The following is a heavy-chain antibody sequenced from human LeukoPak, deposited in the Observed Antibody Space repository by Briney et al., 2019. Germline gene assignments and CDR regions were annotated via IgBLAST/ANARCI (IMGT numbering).Heavy chain of an antibody. Sequence: PGGSLRLSCAASGFTFGSYAMSWVRQAPGKGLEWVSATSGSGGSTYYADSVKGRFTISRDNSKNTLYLQMNSLRAEDTAVYYCARAEEAGGRVAVDFDYWGQGTLVTVSS. J-gene: IGHJ4*02. D-gene: IGHD6-19*01. CDR1: GFTFGSYA. V-gene: IGHV3-23*01. CDR3: ARAEEAGGRVAVDFDY. CDR2: TSGSGGST.